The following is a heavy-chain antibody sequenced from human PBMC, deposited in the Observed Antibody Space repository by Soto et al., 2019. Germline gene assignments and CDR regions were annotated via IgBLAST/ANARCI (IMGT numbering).Heavy chain of an antibody. J-gene: IGHJ4*02. CDR3: ARAPEATPILGVVGQYFFIY. V-gene: IGHV4-31*03. CDR1: GDALSSGASY. CDR2: IFYSGSF. D-gene: IGHD3-3*01. Sequence: QVQLQESGPGLVKPSQTLSLTCTFSGDALSSGASYWSRLRQRPGKRLEWIGYIFYSGSFYYTPSLKGRVMRSPGTDKNQFSMRLTSVTAADTAVYYCARAPEATPILGVVGQYFFIYLGEGTLVTVSS.